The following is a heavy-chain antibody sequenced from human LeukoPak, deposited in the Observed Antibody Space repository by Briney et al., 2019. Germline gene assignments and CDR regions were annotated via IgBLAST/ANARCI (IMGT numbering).Heavy chain of an antibody. J-gene: IGHJ5*02. CDR3: ARGECLGLACSGDYP. V-gene: IGHV1-69*04. CDR2: IIPILDMT. D-gene: IGHD2-21*02. Sequence: ASVKVSCKASGGTFSSYSFSWVRQAPGQGLEWMGRIIPILDMTNYAQKFQGRVTITADKSTSTAYMEVSNLRSEDTAVYYCARGECLGLACSGDYPWGQGTLVTVSS. CDR1: GGTFSSYS.